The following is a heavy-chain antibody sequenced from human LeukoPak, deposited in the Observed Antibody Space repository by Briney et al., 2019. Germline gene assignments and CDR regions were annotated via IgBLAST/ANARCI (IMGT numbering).Heavy chain of an antibody. D-gene: IGHD6-19*01. CDR3: AREYSSGWYKSWFVY. CDR2: ISAYDGNT. V-gene: IGHV1-18*04. J-gene: IGHJ4*02. CDR1: GYTFTSYG. Sequence: ASVKVSCKASGYTFTSYGISWVRQAPGQGLEWMGWISAYDGNTNYAQKLQGRVTMTTDTSTSTAYMKLRSLRSDDTAVYYCAREYSSGWYKSWFVYWGQGTLVTVSS.